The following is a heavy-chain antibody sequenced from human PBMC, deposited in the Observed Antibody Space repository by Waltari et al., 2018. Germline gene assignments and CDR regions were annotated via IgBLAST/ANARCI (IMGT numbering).Heavy chain of an antibody. CDR3: ARDDLRFLEWLSVDAFDI. J-gene: IGHJ3*02. CDR2: ISSSSSTI. Sequence: EVQLVESGGGWVQPGGTLRLSGAASGFTFSSESMNWVREAPGKGLEWVSYISSSSSTIYYADSVKGRFTISRDNAKNSLYLQMNSLRAEDTAVYYCARDDLRFLEWLSVDAFDIWGQGTMVTVSS. CDR1: GFTFSSES. D-gene: IGHD3-3*01. V-gene: IGHV3-48*04.